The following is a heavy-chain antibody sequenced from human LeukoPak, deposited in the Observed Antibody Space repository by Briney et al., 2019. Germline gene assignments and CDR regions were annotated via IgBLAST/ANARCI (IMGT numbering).Heavy chain of an antibody. Sequence: GGSLRLSCAASGFTFDDYAMHWVRQAPGKGLEWVSAISGSGGSTYYADSVKGRFTISRDNSKNTLYLQMNSLRAEDTAVYYCAKDPPPARVTTYFDYWGQGTLVTVSS. CDR3: AKDPPPARVTTYFDY. CDR1: GFTFDDYA. CDR2: ISGSGGST. D-gene: IGHD2-21*02. V-gene: IGHV3-23*01. J-gene: IGHJ4*02.